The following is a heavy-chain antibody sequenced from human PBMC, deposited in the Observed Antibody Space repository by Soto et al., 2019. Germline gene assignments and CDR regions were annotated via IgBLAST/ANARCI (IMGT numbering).Heavy chain of an antibody. J-gene: IGHJ4*02. D-gene: IGHD3-22*01. CDR1: GFTFSSYA. CDR3: AKDTYYHDSSGYYVFDY. V-gene: IGHV3-23*01. Sequence: GGSLRLSCAASGFTFSSYAMSWVRQAPGKGLEWVSAISGSGGSTYYADSVKGRFTISRDNSKNTLYVQMNSLRAEDTAVYYCAKDTYYHDSSGYYVFDYWGQGTLVTVSS. CDR2: ISGSGGST.